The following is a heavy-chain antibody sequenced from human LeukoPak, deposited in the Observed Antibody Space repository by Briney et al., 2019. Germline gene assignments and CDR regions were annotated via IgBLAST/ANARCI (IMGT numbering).Heavy chain of an antibody. CDR2: ISSSGSTI. CDR1: GFTFSSYG. CDR3: AKDREMATTSYYYYGMDV. V-gene: IGHV3-48*04. Sequence: GGSLRLSCAASGFTFSSYGMHWVRQAPGKGLEWVSYISSSGSTIYYADSVKGRFTISRDNAKNSLYLQMNSLRAEDTAVYYCAKDREMATTSYYYYGMDVWGQGTTVTVSS. D-gene: IGHD5-24*01. J-gene: IGHJ6*02.